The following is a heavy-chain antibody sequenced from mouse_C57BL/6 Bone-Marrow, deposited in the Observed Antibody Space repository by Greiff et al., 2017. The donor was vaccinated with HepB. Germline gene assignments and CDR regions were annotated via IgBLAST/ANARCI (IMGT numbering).Heavy chain of an antibody. CDR1: GYTFTDYE. V-gene: IGHV1-15*01. Sequence: VQLVESGAEPVRPGASVTLSCKASGYTFTDYEMHWVKQTPVHGLEWIGAIDPETGGTAYNQKFKGKAILTADKSSSTAYMELRSLTSEDSAVYYCTGPLRRGFAYWGQGTLVTVSA. J-gene: IGHJ3*01. CDR3: TGPLRRGFAY. CDR2: IDPETGGT. D-gene: IGHD2-12*01.